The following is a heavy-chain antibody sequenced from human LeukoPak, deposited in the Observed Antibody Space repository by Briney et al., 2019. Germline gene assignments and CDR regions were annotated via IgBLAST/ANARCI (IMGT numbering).Heavy chain of an antibody. V-gene: IGHV1-3*01. CDR1: GYTFTIYA. D-gene: IGHD6-13*01. CDR2: INGGNGNT. Sequence: ASGTVSCKASGYTFTIYAMHWVRQAPGQRHEWMGWINGGNGNTKYSQEFQGKVPITSDTSASTAYMEQSSLRSEDTAVYYCARRGFSRGYVGYYDYWGQRTLVTVS. J-gene: IGHJ4*02. CDR3: ARRGFSRGYVGYYDY.